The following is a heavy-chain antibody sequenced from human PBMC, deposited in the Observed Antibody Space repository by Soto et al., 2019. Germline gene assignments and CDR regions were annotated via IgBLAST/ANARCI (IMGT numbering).Heavy chain of an antibody. D-gene: IGHD6-13*01. Sequence: QITLKESGPTLVKPTQTLTLTCTFSGFSLSTSGVGVGWIRQPPGKALEWLALIYWDDDKRYSPSLKSRLTITKDTSKNQVVLTMTNMDPVDTATYYCARHRRVGSSSWWWYYYYGMDVWGQGTTVTVSS. J-gene: IGHJ6*02. CDR3: ARHRRVGSSSWWWYYYYGMDV. V-gene: IGHV2-5*02. CDR1: GFSLSTSGVG. CDR2: IYWDDDK.